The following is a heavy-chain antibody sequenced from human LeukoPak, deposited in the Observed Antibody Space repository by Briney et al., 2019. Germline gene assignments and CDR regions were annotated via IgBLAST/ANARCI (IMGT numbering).Heavy chain of an antibody. Sequence: GGSLRLSCAASGFTVNNNYMSWVRQAPGKGLEWVSAISGSGGSTYYADSVKGRFTISRDNSKNTLYLQMNSLRAEDTAVYYCAKDCSSTSCYLAEYFQHWGQGTLVTVSS. V-gene: IGHV3-23*01. CDR3: AKDCSSTSCYLAEYFQH. D-gene: IGHD2-2*01. CDR1: GFTVNNNY. J-gene: IGHJ1*01. CDR2: ISGSGGST.